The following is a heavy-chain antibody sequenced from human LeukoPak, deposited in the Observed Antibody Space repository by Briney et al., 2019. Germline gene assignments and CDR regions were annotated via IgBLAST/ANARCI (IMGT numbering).Heavy chain of an antibody. CDR1: GYSISSGYY. CDR2: IYHSGST. D-gene: IGHD1-7*01. J-gene: IGHJ4*02. V-gene: IGHV4-38-2*01. CDR3: ARLTLTGTTDY. Sequence: SETLSLTCAVSGYSISSGYYWGGIRQPRGKGLEWIGSIYHSGSTYYNPSLKSRVTISVDTSKNQFSLKLSSVTAADTAVYYCARLTLTGTTDYWGQGTLVTVSS.